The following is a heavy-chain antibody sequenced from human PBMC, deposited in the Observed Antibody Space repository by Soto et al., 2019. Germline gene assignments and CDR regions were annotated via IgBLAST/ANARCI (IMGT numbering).Heavy chain of an antibody. CDR3: ARVDSSGYYNFDY. CDR2: IYHSGST. D-gene: IGHD3-22*01. V-gene: IGHV4-34*01. Sequence: SETLSLTCAVYGGSLSDSYWSWIRQPPGKGLEWIGYIYHSGSTYYNPSLKSRVTISVDTSKNQFSLKLSSVTAADTAVYYCARVDSSGYYNFDYWGQGALVTVSS. CDR1: GGSLSDSY. J-gene: IGHJ4*02.